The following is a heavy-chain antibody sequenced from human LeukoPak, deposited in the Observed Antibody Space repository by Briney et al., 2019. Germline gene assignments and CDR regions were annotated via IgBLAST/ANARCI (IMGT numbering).Heavy chain of an antibody. J-gene: IGHJ4*02. CDR1: GGFIHTYN. Sequence: SETLSLTCTVSGGFIHTYNWIWIRQPAGKGLEWVGRNNVAGNSYYNPSLKSRVSISVDRPNNRFSLELTSVTAADTAVYYCASGVGSSVYYYWGQGILVTVSS. V-gene: IGHV4-4*07. CDR3: ASGVGSSVYYY. CDR2: NNVAGNS. D-gene: IGHD3-22*01.